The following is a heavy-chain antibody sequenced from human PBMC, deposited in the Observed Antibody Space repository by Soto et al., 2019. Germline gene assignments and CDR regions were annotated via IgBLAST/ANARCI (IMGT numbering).Heavy chain of an antibody. D-gene: IGHD3-16*02. CDR1: GFTFSSYG. V-gene: IGHV3-30*03. CDR3: AMIWGSYRFEAQIVDY. J-gene: IGHJ4*02. Sequence: GGSLRLSCAASGFTFSSYGMHWVRQAPGKGLEWVAVISYDGSNKYYADSVKGRFTISRDNSKNTLYLQMNSLRAEDTAVYYCAMIWGSYRFEAQIVDYWGQGTLVTVSS. CDR2: ISYDGSNK.